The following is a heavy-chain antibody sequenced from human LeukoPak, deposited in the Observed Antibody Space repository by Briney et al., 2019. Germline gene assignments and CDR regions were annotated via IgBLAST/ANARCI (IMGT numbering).Heavy chain of an antibody. CDR2: ISSSSSYI. D-gene: IGHD4-17*01. Sequence: GGSLRLSCAASGFTFSSYSMNWVRQAPGKGLEWVSSISSSSSYIYYADSVKGRFTIPRDNAKNSLYLQMNSLRAEDTAVYYCARDGGDYMDVWGKGTTVTVSS. CDR3: ARDGGDYMDV. V-gene: IGHV3-21*01. CDR1: GFTFSSYS. J-gene: IGHJ6*03.